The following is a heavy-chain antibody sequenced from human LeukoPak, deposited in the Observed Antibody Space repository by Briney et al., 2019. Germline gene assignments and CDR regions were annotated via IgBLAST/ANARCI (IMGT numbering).Heavy chain of an antibody. D-gene: IGHD2-15*01. Sequence: SQTLSLTCTVSGGSISSGDYYWSWIRQPPGKGLDWIGYIYYSGSTYYNPSLNSRVTISVDTSKNQFSLKLSSVTAADTAVYYCARSLPPTYCSGGSCYSLFGYWGQGTLVTVSS. CDR1: GGSISSGDYY. CDR2: IYYSGST. CDR3: ARSLPPTYCSGGSCYSLFGY. V-gene: IGHV4-30-4*08. J-gene: IGHJ4*02.